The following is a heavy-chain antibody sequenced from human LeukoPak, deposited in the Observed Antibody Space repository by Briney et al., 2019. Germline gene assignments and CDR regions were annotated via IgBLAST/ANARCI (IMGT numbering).Heavy chain of an antibody. Sequence: KPGGSLRLSCKGSGYSFTSYWIGWVRQMPGKGLEWMGIIYPGDSDTRYGPSFQGQVTISADKSISTAYLQWSSLKASDTAMYYCATDLYGDSFDYWGQGTLVTVSS. V-gene: IGHV5-51*01. D-gene: IGHD4-17*01. CDR1: GYSFTSYW. J-gene: IGHJ4*02. CDR2: IYPGDSDT. CDR3: ATDLYGDSFDY.